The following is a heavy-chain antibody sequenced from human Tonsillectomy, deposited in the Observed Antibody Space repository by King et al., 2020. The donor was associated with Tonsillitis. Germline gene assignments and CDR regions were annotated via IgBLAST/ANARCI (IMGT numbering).Heavy chain of an antibody. J-gene: IGHJ6*02. D-gene: IGHD2-2*01. CDR2: ISSGGNYI. CDR1: GFTFSTYG. Sequence: QLVQSGGGLVKPGGSLRLSCAASGFTFSTYGMNWVRQAPGKGLEWVSCISSGGNYIYYADSVKGRFTISRDNAKNSLYLQMNSLRAEDTAVYYCARDLPAAMMGGTYGMDVWGQGTTVTVSS. V-gene: IGHV3-21*01. CDR3: ARDLPAAMMGGTYGMDV.